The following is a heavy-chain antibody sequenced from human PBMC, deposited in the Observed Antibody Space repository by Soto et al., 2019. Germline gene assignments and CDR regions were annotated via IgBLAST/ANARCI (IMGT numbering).Heavy chain of an antibody. CDR1: GGSFSGYY. Sequence: SETLSLTCAVYGGSFSGYYWSWIRQPPGKGLEWIGEINHSGSTNYNPSLKSRVTIPVDTSRNQFSLKLSSVTAADTAVYYCARGGQLLWFGELRPHNYGMAVCGQGTTVTVS. CDR2: INHSGST. D-gene: IGHD3-10*01. CDR3: ARGGQLLWFGELRPHNYGMAV. V-gene: IGHV4-34*01. J-gene: IGHJ6*02.